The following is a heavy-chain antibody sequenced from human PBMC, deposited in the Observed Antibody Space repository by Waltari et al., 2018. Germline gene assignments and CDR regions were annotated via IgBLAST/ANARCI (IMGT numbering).Heavy chain of an antibody. Sequence: QVQLVQSGAEVKKPGSSVKVSCKASGGTFSSYAISWVRQAPGQGLEWMGGIIPIFGTANYAQKFQGRVTITADESTSTAYMELSSLRSEDTAVYYCARGGTIVGATASLAFDIWGQWTMVTVSS. CDR1: GGTFSSYA. D-gene: IGHD1-26*01. CDR2: IIPIFGTA. V-gene: IGHV1-69*01. CDR3: ARGGTIVGATASLAFDI. J-gene: IGHJ3*02.